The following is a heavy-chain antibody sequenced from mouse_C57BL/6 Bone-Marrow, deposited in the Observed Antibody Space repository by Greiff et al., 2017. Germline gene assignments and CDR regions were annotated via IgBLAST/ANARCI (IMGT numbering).Heavy chain of an antibody. CDR3: TRKYGYAPHYYAMDY. D-gene: IGHD2-2*01. V-gene: IGHV1-15*01. Sequence: QVQLQQSGAELVRPGASVTLSCKASGYTFTDYEMHWVKQTPVHGLEWIGAIDPATGGTAYNQKFKGKAILTADKSSSTAYMELRSLTSEDSAVYYCTRKYGYAPHYYAMDYWGQGTSVSVSS. CDR2: IDPATGGT. CDR1: GYTFTDYE. J-gene: IGHJ4*01.